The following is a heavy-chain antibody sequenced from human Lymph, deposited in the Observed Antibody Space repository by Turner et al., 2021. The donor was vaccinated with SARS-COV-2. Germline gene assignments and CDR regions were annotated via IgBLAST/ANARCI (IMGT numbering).Heavy chain of an antibody. CDR2: ISNTGGST. D-gene: IGHD1-1*01. J-gene: IGHJ4*02. CDR1: GFTFSNYA. CDR3: AKDPNWYVLSAVDY. Sequence: EAQVLESGGGLVQPGGSLRLSCAASGFTFSNYAMSWVRQAPGKALEWVSAISNTGGSTYCADSMKSRFTISRDNSKNKLYMQMNSLRAEDTAVYYCAKDPNWYVLSAVDYWGQGTLVTVSS. V-gene: IGHV3-23*01.